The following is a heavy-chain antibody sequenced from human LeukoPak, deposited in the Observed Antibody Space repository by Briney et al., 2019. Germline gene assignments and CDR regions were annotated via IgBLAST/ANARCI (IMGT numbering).Heavy chain of an antibody. V-gene: IGHV3-21*01. Sequence: GGSLRLSCAASGLTFSSYEMNWVRQAPGKGLELVSSISSSSSYIYYADSVRGRSTISRDNAKNSLYLQMNSLRAEDTAVYYCARDPTENSSGWYFDYWGQGTLVTVSS. D-gene: IGHD6-19*01. CDR3: ARDPTENSSGWYFDY. CDR1: GLTFSSYE. CDR2: ISSSSSYI. J-gene: IGHJ4*02.